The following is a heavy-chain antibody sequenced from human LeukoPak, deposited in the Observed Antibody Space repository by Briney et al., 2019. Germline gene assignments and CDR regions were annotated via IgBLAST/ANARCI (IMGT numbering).Heavy chain of an antibody. CDR3: ARGLWGVAGRGDAFDI. CDR1: GFTFSSYS. D-gene: IGHD6-19*01. Sequence: PGGSLRLSCAASGFTFSSYSMNWVRQAPGKGLEGVSSISTSSSYIYYIDSVKGRFTISRDNAKRSLYLQMNSLRAEDTAVYYCARGLWGVAGRGDAFDIWGQGTMVTVSS. J-gene: IGHJ3*02. V-gene: IGHV3-21*01. CDR2: ISTSSSYI.